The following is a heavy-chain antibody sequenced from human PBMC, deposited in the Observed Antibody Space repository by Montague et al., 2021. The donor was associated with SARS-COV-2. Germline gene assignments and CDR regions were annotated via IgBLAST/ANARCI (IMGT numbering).Heavy chain of an antibody. V-gene: IGHV4-59*01. CDR2: IFYNGST. D-gene: IGHD2-21*01. Sequence: SETLSLTCTVSFGSISTYYWSWIRRPPGKGLEWIGFIFYNGSTKYNPSLKRRVSISLDTSKNQFSLKLSPVTAADTAVYYCARQDAWAYCGDECYRGWFDSWGQGTLVTVSS. J-gene: IGHJ5*01. CDR3: ARQDAWAYCGDECYRGWFDS. CDR1: FGSISTYY.